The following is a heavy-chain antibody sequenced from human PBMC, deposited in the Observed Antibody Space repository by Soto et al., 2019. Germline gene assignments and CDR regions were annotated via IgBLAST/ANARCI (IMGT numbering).Heavy chain of an antibody. CDR3: ARAGGSSQSLGARGEVDY. D-gene: IGHD1-26*01. J-gene: IGHJ4*02. CDR1: GGTFSSYA. V-gene: IGHV1-69*13. CDR2: IIPIFGTA. Sequence: ASVKVSCKASGGTFSSYAISWVRQAPGQGLEWMGGIIPIFGTANYAQKFQGRVTITADESTSTAYMELSSLRSEDTAVYYCARAGGSSQSLGARGEVDYWGQGTLVTVSS.